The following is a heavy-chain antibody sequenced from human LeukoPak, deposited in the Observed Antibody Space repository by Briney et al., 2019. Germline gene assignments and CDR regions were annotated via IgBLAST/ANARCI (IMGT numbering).Heavy chain of an antibody. Sequence: GGSLRLSCAASGFTFSSYSMNWVRQAPGKGLEWVSSIINSGDSTYYADSVKGRFTISRDNSKNTLYLQMNSLRAEDTAVYYCAREGLYYDYIWGSYRWPTYFDYWGQGTLVTVSS. D-gene: IGHD3-16*02. CDR3: AREGLYYDYIWGSYRWPTYFDY. J-gene: IGHJ4*02. CDR2: IINSGDST. V-gene: IGHV3-23*01. CDR1: GFTFSSYS.